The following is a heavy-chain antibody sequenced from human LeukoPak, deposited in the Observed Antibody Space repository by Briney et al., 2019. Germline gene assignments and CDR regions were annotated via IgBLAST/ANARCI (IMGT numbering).Heavy chain of an antibody. J-gene: IGHJ4*02. CDR3: ARRYYYNLGSFPFDF. V-gene: IGHV4-34*01. D-gene: IGHD3-10*01. Sequence: SETLSLTCAVSGGPFSGYFWSWIRQSSGKGLEWIGEIHNSGTTNYNPSLNSRVTISEDTSKNQFYLNLSPVTAADTAVYYCARRYYYNLGSFPFDFWGQGTLVTVSS. CDR1: GGPFSGYF. CDR2: IHNSGTT.